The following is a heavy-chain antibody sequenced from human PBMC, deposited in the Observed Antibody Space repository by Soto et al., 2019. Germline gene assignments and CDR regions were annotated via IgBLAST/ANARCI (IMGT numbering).Heavy chain of an antibody. J-gene: IGHJ6*02. Sequence: FGDSVKGRFTISSDKSKNTLYLQINSLRAEDTTVYYCVRDLHYHGMDVWGQGTTVTVSS. V-gene: IGHV3-66*01. CDR3: VRDLHYHGMDV.